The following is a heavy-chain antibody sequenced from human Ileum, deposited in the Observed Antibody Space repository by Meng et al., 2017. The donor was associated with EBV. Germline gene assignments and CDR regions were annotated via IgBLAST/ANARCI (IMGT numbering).Heavy chain of an antibody. J-gene: IGHJ1*01. CDR2: INPVNGDI. CDR3: AREGYSSTFSSNPGGF. V-gene: IGHV1-2*02. Sequence: QVAQGKSVQGGRRLVDPWQDSCKASGFSVTAYTSHWGRQAPGQGREWMGCINPVNGDINTAHKFQGKVTMTRDTAISTAYMDLSRLRSDDTAMSYYAREGYSSTFSSNPGGFWGRGTLVTVSS. CDR1: GFSVTAYT. D-gene: IGHD5-12*01.